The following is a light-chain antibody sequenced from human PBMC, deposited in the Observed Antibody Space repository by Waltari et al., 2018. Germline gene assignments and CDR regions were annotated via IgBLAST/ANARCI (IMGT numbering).Light chain of an antibody. J-gene: IGLJ3*02. V-gene: IGLV2-23*01. CDR1: SSDVGSYNL. Sequence: QSALTQPASVSGSPGQSITISCTGTSSDVGSYNLVSWYQQHPGKAPKLGIDEGSKRRVWVSIRVAGSKSGHTASLTIAGLQAEDEADYYCWSYAGSSTWVFGGGTKLTVL. CDR2: EGS. CDR3: WSYAGSSTWV.